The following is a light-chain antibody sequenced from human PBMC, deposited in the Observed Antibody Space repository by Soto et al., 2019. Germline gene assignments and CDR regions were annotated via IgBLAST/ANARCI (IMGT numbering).Light chain of an antibody. Sequence: DIQMTQSPPSLSASVGDRVTITCRASQSVFTSLNWYQQKPGKAPKLLIYAASSLQSGVPSRFSGSGSGTDFTLTISSLQPEDCATYFCQQSHSIPYSFGQGTKLDIK. J-gene: IGKJ2*03. V-gene: IGKV1-39*01. CDR1: QSVFTS. CDR2: AAS. CDR3: QQSHSIPYS.